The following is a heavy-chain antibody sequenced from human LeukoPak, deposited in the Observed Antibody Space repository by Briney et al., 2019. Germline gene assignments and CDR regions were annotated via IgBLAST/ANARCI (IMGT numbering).Heavy chain of an antibody. J-gene: IGHJ5*02. CDR2: IIPIFGTA. D-gene: IGHD3-10*01. V-gene: IGHV1-69*13. CDR3: ARDLPPMVRGVINMHNWFDP. CDR1: GGTFSSYA. Sequence: SVKVSCKASGGTFSSYAISWVRQAPGQGLEWMGGIIPIFGTANYAQKFQGRVTITADESTSTAYMELSSLRSEDTAVYYCARDLPPMVRGVINMHNWFDPWGQGTLVTVSS.